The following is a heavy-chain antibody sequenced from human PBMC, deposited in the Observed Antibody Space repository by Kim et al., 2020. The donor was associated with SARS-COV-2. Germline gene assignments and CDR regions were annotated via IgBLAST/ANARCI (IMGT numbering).Heavy chain of an antibody. CDR2: INAGNGNT. J-gene: IGHJ4*01. V-gene: IGHV1-3*01. CDR3: ARARWTRHGSGYYYDY. Sequence: ASVKVSCKASGYSFTDYAVPWVRQAPGQRLEWMGWINAGNGNTKYSQNFQGRVTITRDTSASTAYMELSSLTSEDTAVYYCARARWTRHGSGYYYDYWGHGTLVTVSS. D-gene: IGHD3-22*01. CDR1: GYSFTDYA.